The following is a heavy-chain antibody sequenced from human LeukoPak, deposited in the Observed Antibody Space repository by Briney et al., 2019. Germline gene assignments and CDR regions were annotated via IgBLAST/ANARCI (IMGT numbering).Heavy chain of an antibody. D-gene: IGHD5-24*01. J-gene: IGHJ4*02. Sequence: SETLFLTCTVSGGSISSYYWSWIRQPPGKGLEWIGYIYYSGSTNYNPSLKSRVTISVDTSKNQFSLKLSSVTAADTAVYYCARSQEMATIEFDYWGQGTLVTVSS. CDR1: GGSISSYY. CDR2: IYYSGST. V-gene: IGHV4-59*08. CDR3: ARSQEMATIEFDY.